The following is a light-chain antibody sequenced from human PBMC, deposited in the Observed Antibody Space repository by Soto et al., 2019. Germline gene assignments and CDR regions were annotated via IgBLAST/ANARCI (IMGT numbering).Light chain of an antibody. V-gene: IGKV3-20*01. CDR3: QQYGSSPRT. CDR2: GAS. J-gene: IGKJ1*01. CDR1: QSVSSGY. Sequence: IVLTQSPGTLSLSPGERATLSCRASQSVSSGYLVWYQQKPGQAPRLLIYGASSRATGIPDRFSGSGSGTDFTLTISRLEPEDVAVYYCQQYGSSPRTFGQGTKVDIK.